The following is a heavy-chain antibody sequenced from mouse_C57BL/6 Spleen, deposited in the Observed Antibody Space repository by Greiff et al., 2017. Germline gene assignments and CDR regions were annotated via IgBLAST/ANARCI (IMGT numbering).Heavy chain of an antibody. CDR2: INPNNGGT. J-gene: IGHJ3*01. CDR3: ARSDWFAY. CDR1: GYTFTDYY. V-gene: IGHV1-26*01. Sequence: VQLKESGPELVKPGASVKISCKASGYTFTDYYMNWVKQSPGKSLEWIGDINPNNGGTSYNQKFKGKATLTVDKSSSTAYMELRSLTSEDSAVYYCARSDWFAYWGQGTLVTVSA.